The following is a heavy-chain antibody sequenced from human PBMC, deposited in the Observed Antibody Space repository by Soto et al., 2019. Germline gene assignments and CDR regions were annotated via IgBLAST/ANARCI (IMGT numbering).Heavy chain of an antibody. V-gene: IGHV1-18*01. CDR2: ISAYNGNT. D-gene: IGHD3-10*01. CDR1: GYTFTSYG. Sequence: ASVKVSCKASGYTFTSYGISWVLQAPGQGLEWMGWISAYNGNTNYAQKLQGRVTMTTDTSTSTAYMELRSLRSDDTAVYYCARVKEIYGSGSYYHYYYYYGMDVWGQGTTVTVSS. CDR3: ARVKEIYGSGSYYHYYYYYGMDV. J-gene: IGHJ6*02.